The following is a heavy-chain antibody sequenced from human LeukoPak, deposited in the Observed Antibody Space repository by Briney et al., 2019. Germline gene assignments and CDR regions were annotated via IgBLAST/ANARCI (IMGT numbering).Heavy chain of an antibody. CDR3: ARDFTVLSGYVKH. CDR1: GFTFSDFY. J-gene: IGHJ1*01. V-gene: IGHV3-11*01. D-gene: IGHD5-12*01. Sequence: PGGSLRLSCAASGFTFSDFYMSWIRQAPGKGLEGISYISTSGSTTYYADSVKGRYTISRDNAKNSLYLQMNSLRAEDTAVYYCARDFTVLSGYVKHWGQGTLVTVSS. CDR2: ISTSGSTT.